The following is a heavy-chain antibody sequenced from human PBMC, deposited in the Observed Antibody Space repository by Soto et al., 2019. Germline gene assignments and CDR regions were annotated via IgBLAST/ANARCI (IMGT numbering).Heavy chain of an antibody. Sequence: QVQLVQSGAEVKKPGASVKVSCKASGYTFTGHDMHWVRQAPGQGLEWMGWISPNSGDTNYAQKFQGWVTMTRDTSISTAYMELSRLRSDDTAVYYCARTHCSSISCYVGSWDYWGQGTLVTVSS. CDR2: ISPNSGDT. J-gene: IGHJ4*02. V-gene: IGHV1-2*04. CDR1: GYTFTGHD. CDR3: ARTHCSSISCYVGSWDY. D-gene: IGHD2-2*01.